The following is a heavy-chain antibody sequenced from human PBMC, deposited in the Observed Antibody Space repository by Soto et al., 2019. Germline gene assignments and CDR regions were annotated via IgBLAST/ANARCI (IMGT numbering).Heavy chain of an antibody. CDR2: IKSKTDGGTT. D-gene: IGHD3-22*01. CDR3: TTRLRYIVATITGSDRYYYDSSGHTPAVDY. CDR1: GFTFSNAW. V-gene: IGHV3-15*07. J-gene: IGHJ4*02. Sequence: GGSLRLSCAASGFTFSNAWMNWVRQAPGKGLEWVGRIKSKTDGGTTDYAAPVKGRFTISRDDSKNTLYLQMNSLKTEDTAVYYCTTRLRYIVATITGSDRYYYDSSGHTPAVDYWGQGTLVTVSS.